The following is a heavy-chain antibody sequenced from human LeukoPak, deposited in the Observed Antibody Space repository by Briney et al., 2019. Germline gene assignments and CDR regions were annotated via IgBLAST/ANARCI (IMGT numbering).Heavy chain of an antibody. D-gene: IGHD6-13*01. Sequence: ASVKVSCKASGYTFTSYGISWVRQAPGQGLEWMGWISAYNGNTNYAQKLQGRVTMTTDTSTSTAYMELRSLRSDDTAVYYCARFGISWYFNYYYYYMDGWGKGTTVTISS. CDR3: ARFGISWYFNYYYYYMDG. CDR1: GYTFTSYG. J-gene: IGHJ6*03. V-gene: IGHV1-18*01. CDR2: ISAYNGNT.